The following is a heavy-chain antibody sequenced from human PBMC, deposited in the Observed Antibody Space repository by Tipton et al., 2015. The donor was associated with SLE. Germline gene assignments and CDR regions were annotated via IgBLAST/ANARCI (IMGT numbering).Heavy chain of an antibody. Sequence: TLSLTCAVYGGSFSGCYWSWIRQPPGKGPERIGEINHSGSTNYNPSLKSRVTISVDTSKNQFSLKLNSVTAADTAVYYCVRSPGTARAEYFHHWGQGTLVTVSS. CDR2: INHSGST. CDR1: GGSFSGCY. V-gene: IGHV4-34*01. J-gene: IGHJ1*01. D-gene: IGHD1-14*01. CDR3: VRSPGTARAEYFHH.